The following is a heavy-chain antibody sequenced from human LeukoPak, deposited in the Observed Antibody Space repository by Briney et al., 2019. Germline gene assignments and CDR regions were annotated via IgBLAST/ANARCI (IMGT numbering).Heavy chain of an antibody. D-gene: IGHD5-12*01. J-gene: IGHJ4*02. CDR1: VYSFTNSW. Sequence: EELLQISGKASVYSFTNSWTGWVRQTPGKGLGWMGIIYPSDSDTRYSPSFHGQVTISADKSISTAYLQWSSLKASDTAIYYCARQTTVDIVAYTDYWGQGTLVSVSS. V-gene: IGHV5-51*01. CDR3: ARQTTVDIVAYTDY. CDR2: IYPSDSDT.